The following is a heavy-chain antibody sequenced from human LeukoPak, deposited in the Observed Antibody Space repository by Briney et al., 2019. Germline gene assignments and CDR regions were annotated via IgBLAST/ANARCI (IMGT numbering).Heavy chain of an antibody. V-gene: IGHV3-7*01. Sequence: GGSLRLSCAASGFTFSSYWMSWVRQAPGKGLEWVANIKQDGSEKYYVDSVKGRFTISRDNAKNSLYLQMNSLRAEDTAVYYCARDLDKSSSWYEPGRYYYYYGMDVWGQGTTVAVSS. J-gene: IGHJ6*02. CDR3: ARDLDKSSSWYEPGRYYYYYGMDV. CDR1: GFTFSSYW. CDR2: IKQDGSEK. D-gene: IGHD6-13*01.